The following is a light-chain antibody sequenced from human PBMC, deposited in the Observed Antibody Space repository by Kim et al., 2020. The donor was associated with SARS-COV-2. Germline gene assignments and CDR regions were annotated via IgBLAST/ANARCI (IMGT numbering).Light chain of an antibody. V-gene: IGKV3-15*01. CDR1: QSVTSN. CDR2: GAS. J-gene: IGKJ2*01. CDR3: QQYNRWPPYI. Sequence: VSPGERATHSGRASQSVTSNLAWYQPRPGQAPRLVIYGASIRATGIPDRFSGSGSGTEFTLTISSLQPEDFALYYCQQYNRWPPYIFGQGTKLEIK.